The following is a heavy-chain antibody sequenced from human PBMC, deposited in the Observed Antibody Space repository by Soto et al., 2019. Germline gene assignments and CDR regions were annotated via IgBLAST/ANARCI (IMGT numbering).Heavy chain of an antibody. V-gene: IGHV3-23*01. CDR3: AKDIIVVVPAASVYLDY. D-gene: IGHD2-2*01. Sequence: GGSLRLSCAASGFTFSSYAMSWVRQAPGKGLEWVSAISGSGGSTYYADSVKGRFTISRDNSKNTLYLQMNSLRAEDTAVYYCAKDIIVVVPAASVYLDYWGQGTLVTVSS. J-gene: IGHJ4*02. CDR1: GFTFSSYA. CDR2: ISGSGGST.